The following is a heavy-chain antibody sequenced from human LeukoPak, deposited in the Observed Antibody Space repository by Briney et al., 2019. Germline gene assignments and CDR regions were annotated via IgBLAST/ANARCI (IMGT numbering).Heavy chain of an antibody. V-gene: IGHV1-2*02. Sequence: GASVKVSCKASGYTFTGYYMHWVRQAPGQGLEWMGWINPNSGGTNYAQKFQGRVTMTRDTSISTAYMELSRLRSDDTAVYYCVRGLDSSGYYYGDWGQGTLVTVSS. D-gene: IGHD3-22*01. CDR2: INPNSGGT. CDR1: GYTFTGYY. CDR3: VRGLDSSGYYYGD. J-gene: IGHJ4*02.